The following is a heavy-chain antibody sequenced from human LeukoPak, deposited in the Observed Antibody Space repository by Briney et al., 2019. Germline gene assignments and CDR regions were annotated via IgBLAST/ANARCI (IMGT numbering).Heavy chain of an antibody. CDR2: ISWNSGSI. J-gene: IGHJ6*03. V-gene: IGHV3-9*01. Sequence: GGSPRLSCAASGFTFDDYAMHWVRQAPGKGLEWVSGISWNSGSIGYADSVKGRFTISRDNAKNSLYLQMNSLRAEDTALYYCAKDGSTLNYYYYYMDVWGKGTTVTVSS. D-gene: IGHD2/OR15-2a*01. CDR3: AKDGSTLNYYYYYMDV. CDR1: GFTFDDYA.